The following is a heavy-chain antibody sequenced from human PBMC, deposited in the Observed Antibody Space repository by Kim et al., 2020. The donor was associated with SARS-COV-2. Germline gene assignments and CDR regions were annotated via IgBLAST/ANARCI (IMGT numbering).Heavy chain of an antibody. J-gene: IGHJ1*01. CDR1: GGSFSGYY. CDR2: INHSGST. D-gene: IGHD4-4*01. Sequence: SETLSLTCAVYGGSFSGYYWSWIRQPPGKGLEWIGEINHSGSTNYNPSLKSRVTISVDTSKNQFSLKLSSVTAADTAVYYCARGSHSNYLAYFQHWGQGTLVTVSS. V-gene: IGHV4-34*01. CDR3: ARGSHSNYLAYFQH.